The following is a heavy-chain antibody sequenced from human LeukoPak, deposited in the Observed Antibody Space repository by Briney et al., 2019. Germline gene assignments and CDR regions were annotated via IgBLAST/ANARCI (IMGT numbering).Heavy chain of an antibody. V-gene: IGHV3-11*01. CDR3: ASVGVVVAGLHHDY. CDR2: ISSSGSTI. CDR1: VFTFSDYY. D-gene: IGHD2-15*01. J-gene: IGHJ4*02. Sequence: GGSLRLSCAPSVFTFSDYYMSWIPQAPGKGLEWVSYISSSGSTIYYADSVKGRFTISRDNAKNSLYLQINTLRAEDTAVYYCASVGVVVAGLHHDYWGQGTLVTVSS.